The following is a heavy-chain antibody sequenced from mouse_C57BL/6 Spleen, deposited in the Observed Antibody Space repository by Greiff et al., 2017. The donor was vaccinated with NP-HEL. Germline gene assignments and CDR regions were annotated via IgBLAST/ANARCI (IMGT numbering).Heavy chain of an antibody. CDR2: INPYNGGT. Sequence: VQLQQSGPVLVKPGASVKMSCKASGYTFTDYYMNWVKQSHGKSLEWIGVINPYNGGTSYNQKFKGKATLTVDKSSSTAYMELNSLTSEDSAVYYCARRDLLPFAYWGQGTLVTVSA. J-gene: IGHJ3*01. D-gene: IGHD1-1*01. CDR1: GYTFTDYY. CDR3: ARRDLLPFAY. V-gene: IGHV1-19*01.